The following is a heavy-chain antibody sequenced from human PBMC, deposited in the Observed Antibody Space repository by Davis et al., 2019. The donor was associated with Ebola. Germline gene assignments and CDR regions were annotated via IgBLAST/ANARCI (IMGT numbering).Heavy chain of an antibody. Sequence: MPSETLSLTCAVYGGSFSGYYWSWIRQHPGKGLEWIGYIYYSGSTYYNPSLKSRVTISVDTSKNQFSLKLSSVTAADTAVYYCARDLHYYYYGMDVWGQGTTVTVSS. CDR3: ARDLHYYYYGMDV. CDR2: IYYSGST. J-gene: IGHJ6*02. D-gene: IGHD5/OR15-5a*01. V-gene: IGHV4-31*11. CDR1: GGSFSGYY.